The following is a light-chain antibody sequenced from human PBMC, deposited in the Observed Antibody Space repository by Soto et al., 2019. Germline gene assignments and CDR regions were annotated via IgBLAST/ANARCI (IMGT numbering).Light chain of an antibody. V-gene: IGKV3-15*01. CDR2: GAS. CDR1: QSVSNN. Sequence: EIVMTQSPATLSVSPGESATLSCRASQSVSNNLAWYQQKPGQAPRLLMYGASTRATGIPVRFSGSGSGTEFTLTISSLQSEDFAVYYCQQYNNWPRTFGQGTKV. CDR3: QQYNNWPRT. J-gene: IGKJ1*01.